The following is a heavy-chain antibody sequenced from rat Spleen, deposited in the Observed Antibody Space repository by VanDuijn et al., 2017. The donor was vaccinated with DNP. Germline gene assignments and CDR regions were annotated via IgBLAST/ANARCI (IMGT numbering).Heavy chain of an antibody. CDR2: IGTGGST. V-gene: IGHV2-43*01. CDR1: GFSLTTHH. CDR3: ARGTTTGNFDY. Sequence: QVQLKESGPGLVQPSQTLSLACTVSGFSLTTHHVHWVRQPSGKGLEWMGIIGTGGSTEYNSALKSRLSISRDTSKNQIFLKMNSLQTEDSATYYCARGTTTGNFDYWGQGVMVTVSS. D-gene: IGHD1-10*01. J-gene: IGHJ2*01.